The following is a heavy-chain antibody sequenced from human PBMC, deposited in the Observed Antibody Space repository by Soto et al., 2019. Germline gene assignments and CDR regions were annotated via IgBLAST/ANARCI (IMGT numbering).Heavy chain of an antibody. D-gene: IGHD6-19*01. Sequence: QVQLVESGGGVVQPGRSLRLSCAASGFTFSDYGMHWVRQAPGKGLEWVAAIWSDGSSEYYADSVKGRFTISRDNSKDTLFLQMSSLRADDTDVYFCASGHVYYESGWYSDYWGQGTLVTVSS. CDR1: GFTFSDYG. CDR2: IWSDGSSE. V-gene: IGHV3-33*01. J-gene: IGHJ4*02. CDR3: ASGHVYYESGWYSDY.